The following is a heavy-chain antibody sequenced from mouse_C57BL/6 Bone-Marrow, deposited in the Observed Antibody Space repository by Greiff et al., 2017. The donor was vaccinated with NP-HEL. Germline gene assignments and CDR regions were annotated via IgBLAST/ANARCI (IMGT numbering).Heavy chain of an antibody. CDR2: IYPGSGNT. CDR1: GYSFTSYY. Sequence: QVQLKQSGPELVKPGASVKISCKASGYSFTSYYIHWVKQRPGQGLEWIGWIYPGSGNTKYNEKFKGKATLTADTSSSTAYMQLSSLTSEDSAVYYCARVWDGYAMDYWGQGTSVTVSS. J-gene: IGHJ4*01. D-gene: IGHD4-1*01. V-gene: IGHV1-66*01. CDR3: ARVWDGYAMDY.